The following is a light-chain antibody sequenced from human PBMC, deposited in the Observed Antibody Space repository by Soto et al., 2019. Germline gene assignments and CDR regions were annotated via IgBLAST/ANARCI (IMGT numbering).Light chain of an antibody. CDR2: GAS. V-gene: IGKV3-20*01. J-gene: IGKJ1*01. Sequence: EIVLTQSPGTLSLSPGERATLSCRASQSVSSSYLAWYQQKPGQAPRLLIYGASSRATGVPDRFSGSGSGTDFTLTISELEPEDFAVYYCQQYGSSPRTFGQGTKVDIK. CDR1: QSVSSSY. CDR3: QQYGSSPRT.